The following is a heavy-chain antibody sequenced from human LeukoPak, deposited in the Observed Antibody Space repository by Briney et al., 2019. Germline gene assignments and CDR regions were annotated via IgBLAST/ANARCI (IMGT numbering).Heavy chain of an antibody. CDR2: IVASSGST. Sequence: GGSLRLSCAASGFSLSNSAMNWVRQAPGKGLEWLSLIVASSGSTFYADSVKGRFTIPRDNSKNTLYLQMHSLRADDTAVYYCAKGAYDYIEMGYFDYWGQGTLVTVSS. V-gene: IGHV3-23*01. CDR3: AKGAYDYIEMGYFDY. J-gene: IGHJ4*02. D-gene: IGHD5-12*01. CDR1: GFSLSNSA.